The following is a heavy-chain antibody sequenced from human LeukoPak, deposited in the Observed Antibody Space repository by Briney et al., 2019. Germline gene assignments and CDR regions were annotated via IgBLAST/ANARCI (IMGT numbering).Heavy chain of an antibody. CDR1: GYTFTGYY. J-gene: IGHJ4*02. CDR3: ARVGYSSSSDLNY. CDR2: INPNSGGT. V-gene: IGHV1-2*02. Sequence: ASVKVSCKASGYTFTGYYMHWVRQAPGQGLERMGWINPNSGGTNYAQKFQGRVTMTRDTSISTAYMELSRLRSDDTAVYYCARVGYSSSSDLNYWGQGTLVSVSS. D-gene: IGHD6-6*01.